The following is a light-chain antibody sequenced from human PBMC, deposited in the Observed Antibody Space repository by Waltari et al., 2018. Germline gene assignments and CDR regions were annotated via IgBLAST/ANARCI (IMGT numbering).Light chain of an antibody. CDR3: QQYYSAPPT. CDR1: QSVFYGSNDKNY. Sequence: DIVMTQSPDSLAVSLGERATINCKSSQSVFYGSNDKNYLAWYQHKPGQPPQLLIYWASTRESGVPDRFSGSGSGTDFTLTISSLQAEDVAVYYCQQYYSAPPTFGQGTKVEIK. J-gene: IGKJ1*01. CDR2: WAS. V-gene: IGKV4-1*01.